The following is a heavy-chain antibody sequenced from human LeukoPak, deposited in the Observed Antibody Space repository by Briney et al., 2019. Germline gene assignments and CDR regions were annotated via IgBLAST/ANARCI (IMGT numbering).Heavy chain of an antibody. V-gene: IGHV1-69*05. CDR2: IIPIFGTA. CDR3: ARGERVANNWFDP. CDR1: GGTFSSYA. Sequence: SVKVSCKASGGTFSSYAISWVRQAPGQGLEWMGGIIPIFGTANYAQKFQGRVTITTDESTSTAYMELSSLRSEDTAVYYCARGERVANNWFDPWGQGTTVTVSS. D-gene: IGHD2-15*01. J-gene: IGHJ5*01.